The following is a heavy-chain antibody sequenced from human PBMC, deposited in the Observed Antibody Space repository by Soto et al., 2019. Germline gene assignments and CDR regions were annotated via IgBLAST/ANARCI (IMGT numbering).Heavy chain of an antibody. V-gene: IGHV1-3*01. CDR2: INAGNGNT. CDR3: ARSLSGWYRPFDY. D-gene: IGHD6-19*01. Sequence: ASVKVSCKASGYTFTSYAMHWVRQAPGQRLEWMGWINAGNGNTKYSQKFQGRVTITRDTSASTAYMELSSLRSEGTAVYYCARSLSGWYRPFDYWGQGTLVTVSS. CDR1: GYTFTSYA. J-gene: IGHJ4*02.